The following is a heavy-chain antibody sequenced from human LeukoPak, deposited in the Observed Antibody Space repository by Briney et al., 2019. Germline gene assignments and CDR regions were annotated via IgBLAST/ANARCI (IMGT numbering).Heavy chain of an antibody. CDR3: AKEAVAARLIPYYFDY. CDR1: GFTFSSYG. D-gene: IGHD6-6*01. CDR2: IWSDGSNK. V-gene: IGHV3-33*06. Sequence: PGRSLRLSCAASGFTFSSYGMHWVRQAPGKGLEWLAVIWSDGSNKYYADSVKGRFTISRDNSKNTLYLQMNSLRAEDTAVYYCAKEAVAARLIPYYFDYWGQGTLVTVSS. J-gene: IGHJ4*02.